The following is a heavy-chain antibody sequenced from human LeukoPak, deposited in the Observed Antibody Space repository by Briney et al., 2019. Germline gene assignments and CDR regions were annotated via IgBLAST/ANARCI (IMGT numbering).Heavy chain of an antibody. CDR1: GGSISSSSYY. J-gene: IGHJ4*02. CDR3: PRPNSGSFPFMFFDY. D-gene: IGHD1-26*01. Sequence: SETLSLTCTVSGGSISSSSYYWGWIRQPPGKGLEWIGSIYYSGSTYYNPSLKSRVTISVDTSKNQFSLKLSSVTAADTAVYYCPRPNSGSFPFMFFDYWGQGTLVTVSS. CDR2: IYYSGST. V-gene: IGHV4-39*01.